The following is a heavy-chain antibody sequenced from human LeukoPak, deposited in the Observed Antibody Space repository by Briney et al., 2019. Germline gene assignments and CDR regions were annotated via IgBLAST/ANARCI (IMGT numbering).Heavy chain of an antibody. CDR1: GFTFSSYT. CDR2: ISGSSSYI. V-gene: IGHV3-21*01. CDR3: ARLDYGGNSVLDY. Sequence: PGGSLRLSCAASGFTFSSYTMNWVRQAPGKGLGWVSSISGSSSYIYYADSVKGRFTISRDNAKDSLYLQMNSLRAEDTAVYYCARLDYGGNSVLDYWGQGTLVTVSS. J-gene: IGHJ4*02. D-gene: IGHD4-23*01.